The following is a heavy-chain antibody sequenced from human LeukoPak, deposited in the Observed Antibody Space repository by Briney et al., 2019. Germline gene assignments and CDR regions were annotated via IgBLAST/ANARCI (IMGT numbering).Heavy chain of an antibody. J-gene: IGHJ4*02. Sequence: GGSLRLSCAVSGFTFSDYYMSWIRQAPGKGLEWVSYISSGGSTISHADSVKGRFTISRDNAQNSLYLHMNSLRAGDTAVYYCARVAKERVGGVYYFDYWGQGTLVTVSS. CDR3: ARVAKERVGGVYYFDY. CDR2: ISSGGSTI. D-gene: IGHD1-1*01. CDR1: GFTFSDYY. V-gene: IGHV3-11*04.